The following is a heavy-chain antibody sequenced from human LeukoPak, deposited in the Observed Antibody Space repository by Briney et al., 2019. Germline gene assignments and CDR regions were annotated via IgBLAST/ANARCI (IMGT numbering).Heavy chain of an antibody. Sequence: PGGSLRLSCAASGFTFSSYEMNWVRQAPGKGLEWVSYISRSSSTMYYADSVKGRFTISRDNAKNSLYLQMNSLRAEDTTVYYCARGGTNYNEAFDIWGQGTMVTVSS. J-gene: IGHJ3*02. V-gene: IGHV3-48*03. D-gene: IGHD1-26*01. CDR3: ARGGTNYNEAFDI. CDR1: GFTFSSYE. CDR2: ISRSSSTM.